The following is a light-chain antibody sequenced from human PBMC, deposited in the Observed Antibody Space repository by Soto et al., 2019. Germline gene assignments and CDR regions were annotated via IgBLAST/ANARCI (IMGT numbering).Light chain of an antibody. V-gene: IGLV4-69*01. CDR3: QAWGTGIVV. CDR2: LNSDGSH. CDR1: SGHNNYA. Sequence: QLVLTQSPSASASLGASVKLTCTLSSGHNNYAIAWHQQQPEKGPRYLMKLNSDGSHRKGDGIPDRFSGSSSGAERYLTISSLQSEDEADYYCQAWGTGIVVFGGGTKLTVL. J-gene: IGLJ2*01.